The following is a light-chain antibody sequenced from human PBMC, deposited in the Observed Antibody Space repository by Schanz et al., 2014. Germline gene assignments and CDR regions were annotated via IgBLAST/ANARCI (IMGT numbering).Light chain of an antibody. V-gene: IGLV2-8*01. CDR1: SSDVGGYNY. J-gene: IGLJ3*02. Sequence: QSALTQPPSASGSPGQSVTISCTGTSSDVGGYNYVSWYQQHPGKAPKLMIYDVSKRPSGVRDRFSGSKSGNTASLTISGLQAEDEGDYYCCSYAGSSSLVFGGGTKLTVL. CDR3: CSYAGSSSLV. CDR2: DVS.